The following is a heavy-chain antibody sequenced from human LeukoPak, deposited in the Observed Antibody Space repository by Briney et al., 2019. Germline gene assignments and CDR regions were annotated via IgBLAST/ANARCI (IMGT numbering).Heavy chain of an antibody. D-gene: IGHD2-2*01. CDR1: GGSISSYY. CDR3: ARHSKYCSSTIRYYGRVTFDY. Sequence: SETLSLTCTVSGGSISSYYWSWIRQPPGKGLEWIGYIYYSGSTNYNPSLKSRVTISVDTSKNQFSLKLSSVTAADTAVYYCARHSKYCSSTIRYYGRVTFDYWGQGTLVTVSS. J-gene: IGHJ4*02. CDR2: IYYSGST. V-gene: IGHV4-59*08.